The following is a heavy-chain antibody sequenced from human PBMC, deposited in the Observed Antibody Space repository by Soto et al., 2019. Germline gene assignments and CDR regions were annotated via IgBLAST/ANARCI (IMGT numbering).Heavy chain of an antibody. J-gene: IGHJ4*02. V-gene: IGHV3-53*02. CDR1: GFTVSSNY. D-gene: IGHD2-21*01. CDR3: ARDQGLYSRGYFDY. CDR2: IYSGGST. Sequence: EVQLVETGGGLIQPGGSLRLSCAASGFTVSSNYMSWVRQAPGKGLEWVSVIYSGGSTYYADSVKGRFTISRDNSKNTLYLQMNSLRAEDTAVYYCARDQGLYSRGYFDYWGQGTLVTVSS.